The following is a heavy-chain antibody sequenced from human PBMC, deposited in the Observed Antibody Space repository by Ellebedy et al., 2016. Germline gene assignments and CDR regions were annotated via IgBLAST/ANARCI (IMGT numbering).Heavy chain of an antibody. V-gene: IGHV1-18*01. CDR3: ARVPPSEIVLYDFWSGMHAFDI. Sequence: ASVKVSCXASGYTFTSYGISWVRQAPGQGLEWMGWISAYNGNTNYAQKLQGRVTMTTDTSTSTAYMELRSLRSDDTAVYYCARVPPSEIVLYDFWSGMHAFDIWGQGTMVTVSS. D-gene: IGHD3-3*01. CDR2: ISAYNGNT. J-gene: IGHJ3*02. CDR1: GYTFTSYG.